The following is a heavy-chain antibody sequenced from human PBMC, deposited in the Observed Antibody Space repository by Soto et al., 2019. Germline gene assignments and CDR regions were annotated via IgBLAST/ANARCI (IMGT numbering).Heavy chain of an antibody. Sequence: QVQLVESGGGVVQPGRSLRLSCAASGFTFSSYAMHWVRQAPGKGLEWVAVISYDGSNKYYADSVKGRFTISRDNSKNTLQLQMNSLRAEDTAVYYCAITYSSSSGWYFDLWGRGTLVTVSS. J-gene: IGHJ2*01. V-gene: IGHV3-30-3*01. D-gene: IGHD6-6*01. CDR3: AITYSSSSGWYFDL. CDR1: GFTFSSYA. CDR2: ISYDGSNK.